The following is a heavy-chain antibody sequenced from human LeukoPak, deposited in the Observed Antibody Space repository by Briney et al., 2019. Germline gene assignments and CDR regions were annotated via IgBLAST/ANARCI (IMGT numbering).Heavy chain of an antibody. V-gene: IGHV3-21*01. Sequence: GGSLRLSCAASGFDFSTYAINWVRQAPGKGLEWVSSISTMSNYIFYGDSVKGRFTISRDNAKNSVYLQMNSLRPEDTAVYYCARESGLEAFDIWGQGTMVTVSS. J-gene: IGHJ3*02. CDR3: ARESGLEAFDI. CDR1: GFDFSTYA. D-gene: IGHD1-1*01. CDR2: ISTMSNYI.